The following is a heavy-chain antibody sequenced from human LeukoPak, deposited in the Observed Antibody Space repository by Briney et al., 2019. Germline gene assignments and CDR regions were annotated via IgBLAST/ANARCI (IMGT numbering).Heavy chain of an antibody. CDR1: GGSISSYY. CDR3: ARDQRAGAAFDI. Sequence: SETLSLTCTVSGGSISSYYWSWIRQPAGKALEWIGRIYTSGSTNYNPSLKSRVTMSVDTSKNQFSLKLSSVTAADTAVYYCARDQRAGAAFDIWGQGTMVTVSS. D-gene: IGHD3-10*01. CDR2: IYTSGST. V-gene: IGHV4-4*07. J-gene: IGHJ3*02.